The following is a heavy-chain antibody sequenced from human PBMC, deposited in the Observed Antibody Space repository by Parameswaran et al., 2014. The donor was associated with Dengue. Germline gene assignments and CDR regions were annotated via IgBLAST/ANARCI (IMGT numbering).Heavy chain of an antibody. J-gene: IGHJ6*02. CDR2: INTNTGNP. V-gene: IGHV7-4-1*02. CDR3: ARDMDIVVVPKNYYYYGMDV. D-gene: IGHD2-2*03. Sequence: WVRQAPGQGLEWMGWINTNTGNPTYAQGFTGRFVFSLDTSVSTAYLQISSLKAEDTAVYYCARDMDIVVVPKNYYYYGMDVWGQGTTVTVSS.